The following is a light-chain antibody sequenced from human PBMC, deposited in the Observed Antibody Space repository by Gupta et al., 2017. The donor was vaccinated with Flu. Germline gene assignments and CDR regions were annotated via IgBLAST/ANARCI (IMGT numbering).Light chain of an antibody. CDR2: DDS. V-gene: IGLV3-21*02. CDR1: NIGDKN. Sequence: SYVLTQPPSVSVAPGQTARITCGGNNIGDKNVHWYHRKPGQAPVLVVYDDSDRPSGIPERFAGSNSGNTATLTISRVEAGDEADYYCQVWDSSGDHPVFGGGTTLTVL. CDR3: QVWDSSGDHPV. J-gene: IGLJ2*01.